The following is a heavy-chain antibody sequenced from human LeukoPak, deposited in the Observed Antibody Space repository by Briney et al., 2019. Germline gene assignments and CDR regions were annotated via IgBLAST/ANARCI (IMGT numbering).Heavy chain of an antibody. CDR3: AKGWYSSGY. CDR2: ISYDGSNK. J-gene: IGHJ4*02. D-gene: IGHD5-18*01. Sequence: GGSLRLSCAASGFTFSSYGMHWVRQAPGKGLEWVAVISYDGSNKYYADSVKGRFTISRDNSKNTLYLQMNSLRAEDTAVYYCAKGWYSSGYWGQGTLVTVSS. V-gene: IGHV3-30*18. CDR1: GFTFSSYG.